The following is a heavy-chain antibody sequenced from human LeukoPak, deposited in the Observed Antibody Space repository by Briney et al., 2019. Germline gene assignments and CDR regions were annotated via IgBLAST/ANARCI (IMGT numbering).Heavy chain of an antibody. CDR1: GYTFTSYG. CDR2: ISAHNGNT. V-gene: IGHV1-18*01. CDR3: ATPYSSSWYDY. Sequence: ASVKVSCKASGYTFTSYGISWVRQAPGQGLEWMGWISAHNGNTNYAQKLQGRVTMTTDTSTSTAYMELRSLRSDDTAAYYCATPYSSSWYDYWGQGTLVTVSS. D-gene: IGHD6-13*01. J-gene: IGHJ4*02.